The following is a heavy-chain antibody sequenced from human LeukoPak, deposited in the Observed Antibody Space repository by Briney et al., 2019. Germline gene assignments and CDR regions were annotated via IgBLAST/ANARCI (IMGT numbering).Heavy chain of an antibody. V-gene: IGHV3-48*01. J-gene: IGHJ4*02. CDR1: GFTFSSFA. D-gene: IGHD2/OR15-2a*01. CDR3: AKVVAGNIDYYFDY. CDR2: ISSSGSTI. Sequence: PGGSLRLSCAASGFTFSSFAINWVRQAPGKGLEWVSYISSSGSTIYYADSVKGRFTISRDNSKNTVYLQMRNLRVEHTAVYYCAKVVAGNIDYYFDYWGQGILVAVSS.